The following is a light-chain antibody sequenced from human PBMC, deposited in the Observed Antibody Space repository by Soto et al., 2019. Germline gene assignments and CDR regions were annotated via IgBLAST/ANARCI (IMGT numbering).Light chain of an antibody. CDR3: QQSNSYLT. CDR1: QGIRSA. Sequence: AIQLTQSPSPLSASVGDRVTITCRASQGIRSALAWYQQKPGEAPKLLIYDASTLESGVPSRFSGSGSGTVFTLPISSLQPVDFANYYCQQSNSYLTFGGGTKVEIK. V-gene: IGKV1-13*02. J-gene: IGKJ4*01. CDR2: DAS.